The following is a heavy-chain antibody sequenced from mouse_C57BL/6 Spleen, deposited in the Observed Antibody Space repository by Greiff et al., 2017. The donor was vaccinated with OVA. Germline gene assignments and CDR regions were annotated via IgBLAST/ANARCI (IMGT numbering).Heavy chain of an antibody. CDR2: IDPNSGGT. J-gene: IGHJ4*01. Sequence: QVQLQQPGAELVKPGASVKLSCKASGYTFTSYWMHWVKQRPGRGLEWIGRIDPNSGGTKYNEKFKSKATLTVDKPSSTAYMQLSSLTSEDSAVYYCARSGIYYGNYSFYAMDYWGQGTSVTVSS. CDR1: GYTFTSYW. CDR3: ARSGIYYGNYSFYAMDY. D-gene: IGHD2-1*01. V-gene: IGHV1-72*01.